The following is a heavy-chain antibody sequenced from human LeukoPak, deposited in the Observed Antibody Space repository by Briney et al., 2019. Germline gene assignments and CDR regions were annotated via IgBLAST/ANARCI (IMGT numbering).Heavy chain of an antibody. CDR3: ASSSLGRYDY. J-gene: IGHJ4*02. CDR2: IYYSGST. Sequence: SQTLSLTCTVSGGSISSGGYYWSWIRQHPGKGLEWIGYIYYSGSTYYSPSLKRRVIISVDTSNNQFSLKLRSVTAADTAVYYCASSSLGRYDYWGQGTLVTVSS. CDR1: GGSISSGGYY. D-gene: IGHD1-26*01. V-gene: IGHV4-31*03.